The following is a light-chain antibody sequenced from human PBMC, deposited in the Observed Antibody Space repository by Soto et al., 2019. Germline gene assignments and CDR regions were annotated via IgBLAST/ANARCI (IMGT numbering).Light chain of an antibody. J-gene: IGLJ2*01. CDR1: SSDLGVYNY. CDR2: AAS. CDR3: SSYTTTNIVV. Sequence: QSVLTQPASVSGSPGQSITISCTGTSSDLGVYNYVSWYQHHPGKAPKLMIYAASYRPPGVSIRFSGSKSGNTASLTISGLQAEDEAEYYCSSYTTTNIVVFGGGTKLTVL. V-gene: IGLV2-14*01.